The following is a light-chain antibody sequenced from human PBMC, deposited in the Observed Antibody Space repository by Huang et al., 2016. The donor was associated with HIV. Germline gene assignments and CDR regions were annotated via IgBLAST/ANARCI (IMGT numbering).Light chain of an antibody. J-gene: IGKJ1*01. CDR1: QTVSSSN. V-gene: IGKV3-20*01. CDR2: NAF. CDR3: QQYGTSPRT. Sequence: EIVLTQSPGTLSLSPGERAPLSCRASQTVSSSNLAWFQQKAGQAPRLLIYNAFRRATGIPERFSGSGSGTDFTLTISRLEPEDFAVYYCQQYGTSPRTFGQGTKLDIK.